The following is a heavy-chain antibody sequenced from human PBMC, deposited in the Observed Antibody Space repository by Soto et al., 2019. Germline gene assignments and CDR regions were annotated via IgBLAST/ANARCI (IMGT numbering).Heavy chain of an antibody. CDR3: ARDLGVGAASDY. V-gene: IGHV1-3*01. CDR2: INAGNGNT. CDR1: GATFSSYA. D-gene: IGHD1-26*01. Sequence: ASVNVSCNTSGATFSSYAITWVRQAPGQRLEWMGWINAGNGNTKYSQKFQGRVTITRDTSASTAYMELSSLRSEDTAVYYCARDLGVGAASDYWGQGTLVTAPQ. J-gene: IGHJ4*02.